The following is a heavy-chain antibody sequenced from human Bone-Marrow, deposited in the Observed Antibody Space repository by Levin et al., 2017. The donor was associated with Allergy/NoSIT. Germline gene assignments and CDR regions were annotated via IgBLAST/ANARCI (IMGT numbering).Heavy chain of an antibody. CDR3: ARIPSYCRSTSCYTGDH. V-gene: IGHV2-70*17. CDR2: IDWDDDK. Sequence: SGPTLVKPTQTLTLTCTFSGFSLTTSGMCVSWIRQPPGKALEWLARIDWDDDKFYSASLKTRLTISKDSSKNQVVLTMTNMDPVDTATYYCARIPSYCRSTSCYTGDHWGQGTLVTVSS. CDR1: GFSLTTSGMC. J-gene: IGHJ4*02. D-gene: IGHD2-2*01.